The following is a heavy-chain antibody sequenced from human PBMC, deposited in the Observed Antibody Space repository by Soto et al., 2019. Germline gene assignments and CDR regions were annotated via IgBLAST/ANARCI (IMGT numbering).Heavy chain of an antibody. Sequence: SETLSLTCTVSGDSFSSYYWTWIRQPPGKRLGWVAYIFHTGNTNYNPSLKSRATISVDTSKNQFSLKLRSVTPADTAVYYCAALDGALDYWGPGTLVTVSS. CDR2: IFHTGNT. D-gene: IGHD3-10*01. CDR1: GDSFSSYY. CDR3: AALDGALDY. V-gene: IGHV4-59*01. J-gene: IGHJ4*02.